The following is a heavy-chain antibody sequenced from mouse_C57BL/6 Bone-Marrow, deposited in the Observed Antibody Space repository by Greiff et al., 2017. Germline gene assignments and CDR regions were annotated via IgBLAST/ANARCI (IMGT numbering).Heavy chain of an antibody. V-gene: IGHV1-81*01. J-gene: IGHJ3*01. CDR3: ARVRDYYGSSYPFAY. D-gene: IGHD1-1*01. CDR2: IYPRSGNT. CDR1: GYTFTSYG. Sequence: VKLMESGAELARPGASVKLSCKASGYTFTSYGISWVKQRTGQGLEWIGEIYPRSGNTYYNEKFKGKATLTAYNSSSTAYMELRSLTSEDSSVYFCARVRDYYGSSYPFAYWGQGTLVTVSA.